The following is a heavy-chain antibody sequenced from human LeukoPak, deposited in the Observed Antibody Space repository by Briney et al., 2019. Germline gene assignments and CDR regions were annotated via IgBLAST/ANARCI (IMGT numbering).Heavy chain of an antibody. CDR1: GFIFKTYT. V-gene: IGHV3-21*01. D-gene: IGHD3-16*01. Sequence: PGGSLRLSCAASGFIFKTYTMTWVRQAPGKGLEWVSSITGDCKYITYADSVKGRFTISRGNAKNSLYLQVASLRGDDTATYYCAIGGNDYYYDQWGQGTLVTVSP. J-gene: IGHJ4*02. CDR3: AIGGNDYYYDQ. CDR2: ITGDCKYI.